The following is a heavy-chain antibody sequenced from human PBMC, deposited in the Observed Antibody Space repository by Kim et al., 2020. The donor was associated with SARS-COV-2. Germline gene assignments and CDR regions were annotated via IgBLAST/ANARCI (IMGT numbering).Heavy chain of an antibody. CDR2: INPSRGST. D-gene: IGHD2-15*01. V-gene: IGHV1-46*01. CDR3: ARDLLRIAIVVVPSALWSGMDV. Sequence: ASVKVSCKASGYIFTSNHIHWVRQAPGQGLEWMGIINPSRGSTTYAQQFQGRVTMTRDTSTSTVYMELISLKSEDTAVYYCARDLLRIAIVVVPSALWSGMDVWGQGTAVTVSS. CDR1: GYIFTSNH. J-gene: IGHJ6*02.